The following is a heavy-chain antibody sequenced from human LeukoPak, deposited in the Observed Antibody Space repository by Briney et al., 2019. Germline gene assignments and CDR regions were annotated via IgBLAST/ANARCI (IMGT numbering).Heavy chain of an antibody. Sequence: GXSXXXSCAASGFTFSSYSXNWVRQAPGKGLEWVSSISSSSSYIYYADSLKGRFTISRDNAKNSLYLQMNSLRAEDTAVYYCAREAYDSSSFDYWGQGTLVTVSS. CDR1: GFTFSSYS. J-gene: IGHJ4*02. V-gene: IGHV3-21*01. CDR2: ISSSSSYI. CDR3: AREAYDSSSFDY. D-gene: IGHD3-22*01.